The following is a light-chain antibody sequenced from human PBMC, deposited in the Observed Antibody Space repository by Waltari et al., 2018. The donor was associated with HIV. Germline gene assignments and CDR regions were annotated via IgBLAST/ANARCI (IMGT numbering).Light chain of an antibody. Sequence: QSVLMQPPSVSGAPGQGVTISCSGFGMNYDVYWYQTLPGMAPKLLVYGDDSRPSGVPDRFSASQSGTSASLAITGLQPEDEAEYYCQSYGAGLGDFYVFGSGTKVTV. J-gene: IGLJ1*01. V-gene: IGLV1-40*01. CDR2: GDD. CDR3: QSYGAGLGDFYV. CDR1: GMNYD.